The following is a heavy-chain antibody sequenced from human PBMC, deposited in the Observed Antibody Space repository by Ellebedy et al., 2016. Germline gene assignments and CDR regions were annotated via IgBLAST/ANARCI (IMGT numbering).Heavy chain of an antibody. Sequence: GGSLRLXCKGSGNSFTTNWIAWVRQMPGKGPEWMGIIYFDDSNTKYNPSFQGQVTISADASISTAYLQWSSLKASDTAMYYCASGDDFGSKFDYWGQGALVTVSS. CDR3: ASGDDFGSKFDY. J-gene: IGHJ4*02. D-gene: IGHD4/OR15-4a*01. CDR2: IYFDDSNT. V-gene: IGHV5-51*01. CDR1: GNSFTTNW.